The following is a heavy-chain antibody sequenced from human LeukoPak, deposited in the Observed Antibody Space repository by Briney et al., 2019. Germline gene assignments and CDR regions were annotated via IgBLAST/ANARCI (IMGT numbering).Heavy chain of an antibody. Sequence: PGESLKISCKGSGYSFTSYWIGWVRQMPGKGLEWMGIIYPGDSDTRYSPSFQGQVTISADKSISTAYLQWSSLKASDTAMYYCARHRPYCYERSCYPPSDGFDIWGQGTMVTVSS. CDR2: IYPGDSDT. CDR1: GYSFTSYW. J-gene: IGHJ3*02. D-gene: IGHD3-22*01. V-gene: IGHV5-51*01. CDR3: ARHRPYCYERSCYPPSDGFDI.